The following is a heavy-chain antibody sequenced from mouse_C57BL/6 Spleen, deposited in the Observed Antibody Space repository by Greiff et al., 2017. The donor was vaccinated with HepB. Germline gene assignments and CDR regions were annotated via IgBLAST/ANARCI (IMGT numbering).Heavy chain of an antibody. J-gene: IGHJ3*01. V-gene: IGHV1-54*01. D-gene: IGHD2-5*01. CDR3: ARGSYYSNYTWFAY. Sequence: VQLVESGAELVRPGTSVKVSCKASGYAFTNYLIEWVKQRPGQGLEWIGVINPGSGGTNYNEKFKGKATLTADKSSSTAYMQLSSLTSEDSAVYFCARGSYYSNYTWFAYWGQGTLVTVSA. CDR2: INPGSGGT. CDR1: GYAFTNYL.